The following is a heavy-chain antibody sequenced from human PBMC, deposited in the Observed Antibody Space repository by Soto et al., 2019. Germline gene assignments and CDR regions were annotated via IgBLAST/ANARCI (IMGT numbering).Heavy chain of an antibody. Sequence: PGGSLRLSCAASGFTFSSYGMHWVRQAPGKGLEWVAVISYDGSNKYYADSVKGRFTISRDNSKNTLYLQMNSLRAEDTAVYYCAKTQGFSVYDYIDYWGQGTLVTVSS. V-gene: IGHV3-30*18. CDR2: ISYDGSNK. D-gene: IGHD5-12*01. CDR3: AKTQGFSVYDYIDY. CDR1: GFTFSSYG. J-gene: IGHJ4*02.